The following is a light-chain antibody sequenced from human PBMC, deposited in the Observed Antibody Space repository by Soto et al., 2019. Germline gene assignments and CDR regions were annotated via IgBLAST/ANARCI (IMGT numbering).Light chain of an antibody. CDR3: QQTLSFPPT. CDR1: QAIDSW. CDR2: TGS. V-gene: IGKV1-12*01. Sequence: IQMTQSPSSVSASVGDRVTITCRASQAIDSWLAWCQQKPGEAPKLLIFTGSLLHSGVPPRFSGSGSGTDFTLTISSLQPEDFATYYCQQTLSFPPTFGQGTKVDIK. J-gene: IGKJ1*01.